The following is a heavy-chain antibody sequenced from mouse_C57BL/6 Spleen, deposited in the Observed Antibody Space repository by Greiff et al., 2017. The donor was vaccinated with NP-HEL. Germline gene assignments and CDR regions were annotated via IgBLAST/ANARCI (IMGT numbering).Heavy chain of an antibody. D-gene: IGHD2-14*01. J-gene: IGHJ4*01. CDR3: ARGYEGAMDY. CDR2: IYPGDGDT. Sequence: QVQLKQSGAELVKPGASVTISCKASGYAFSSYWMNWVKQRPGKGLEWIGQIYPGDGDTNYTGKFKGKATLTADKSSSTADMQLSSLTSEDAAVYFCARGYEGAMDYWGQGTSVTVSA. V-gene: IGHV1-80*01. CDR1: GYAFSSYW.